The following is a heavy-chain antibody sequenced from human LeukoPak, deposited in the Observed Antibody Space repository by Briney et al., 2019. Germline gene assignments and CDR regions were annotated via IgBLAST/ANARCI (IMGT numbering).Heavy chain of an antibody. Sequence: PGGSLRLSCAASGFTASSNYMSWVRQAPGKGLEWVSVIYSGGSTYYADSVKGRFTISRDNSKNTLYLQMNSLRAEDTAVYYCARNLGVATITPHDAFDIWGQGTMVTVSS. CDR1: GFTASSNY. D-gene: IGHD5-12*01. CDR3: ARNLGVATITPHDAFDI. V-gene: IGHV3-53*05. CDR2: IYSGGST. J-gene: IGHJ3*02.